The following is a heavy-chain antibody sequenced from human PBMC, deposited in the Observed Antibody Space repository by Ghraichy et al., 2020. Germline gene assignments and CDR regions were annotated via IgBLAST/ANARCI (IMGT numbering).Heavy chain of an antibody. J-gene: IGHJ3*01. CDR1: GFTFSSYW. CDR2: IKQDGSEK. CDR3: LPPGNVLLWFGA. Sequence: GGSLRLSCAASGFTFSSYWMSWVRQAPGKGLEWVANIKQDGSEKYYVDSVKGRFTISRDNAKNSLYLQMNSLRAEDTAVYYCLPPGNVLLWFGAWGQGTMVTVSS. V-gene: IGHV3-7*01. D-gene: IGHD3-10*01.